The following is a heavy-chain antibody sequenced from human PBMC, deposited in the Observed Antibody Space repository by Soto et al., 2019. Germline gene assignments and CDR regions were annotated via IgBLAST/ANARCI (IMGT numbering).Heavy chain of an antibody. V-gene: IGHV3-48*03. J-gene: IGHJ4*02. CDR1: GFTFSSYE. CDR3: AKLPYSNYEGGFDY. D-gene: IGHD4-4*01. Sequence: GGSLRLSCAASGFTFSSYEMNWVRQAPGKGLEWVSYISSSGSTIYYADSVKGRFTISRDNAKNSLYLQMNSLRAEDTAVYYCAKLPYSNYEGGFDYWGQGTLVTVSS. CDR2: ISSSGSTI.